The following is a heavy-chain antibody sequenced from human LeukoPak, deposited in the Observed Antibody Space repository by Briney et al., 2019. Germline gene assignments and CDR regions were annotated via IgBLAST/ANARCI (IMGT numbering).Heavy chain of an antibody. Sequence: GESLQISCKGSGYSFTSYWIGWVRQVPGKGLEWMGIIYPGDSDTRYSPSFQGQVTISADKSIGTAYLQWSSLKASDTAMYYCARRWSKGAFDIWGQGTMVTVSS. D-gene: IGHD1-26*01. CDR2: IYPGDSDT. CDR1: GYSFTSYW. V-gene: IGHV5-51*01. J-gene: IGHJ3*02. CDR3: ARRWSKGAFDI.